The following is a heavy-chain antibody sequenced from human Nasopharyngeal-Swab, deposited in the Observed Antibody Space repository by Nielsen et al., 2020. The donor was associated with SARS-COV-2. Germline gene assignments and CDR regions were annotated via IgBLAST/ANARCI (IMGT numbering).Heavy chain of an antibody. Sequence: GGSLRLSCAASGFTFSSYEMNWVRQAPGKGLEWVSYISSSGSTIYYADSVKGRFTISRDNAKNSLYLQMNSLRAEDTAVYYCASPKTFYGGNTGVDRAFEIWGQGTMVTVSS. CDR1: GFTFSSYE. J-gene: IGHJ3*02. D-gene: IGHD4-23*01. V-gene: IGHV3-48*03. CDR3: ASPKTFYGGNTGVDRAFEI. CDR2: ISSSGSTI.